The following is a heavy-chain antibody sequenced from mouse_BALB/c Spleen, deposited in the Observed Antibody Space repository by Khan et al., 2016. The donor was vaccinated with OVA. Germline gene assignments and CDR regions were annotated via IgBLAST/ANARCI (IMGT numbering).Heavy chain of an antibody. D-gene: IGHD2-1*01. J-gene: IGHJ3*01. V-gene: IGHV9-3-1*01. CDR1: GYTFTNYG. CDR3: ARSNGNYWFAY. Sequence: QIQLVQSGPELKKPGETVKISCKASGYTFTNYGMHWVKQAPGQGLKWMGWINTYIGEPTYADDFKGRFAFSLETSASTGYLQINNLKNEDTATYFCARSNGNYWFAYWGQGTLVTVSA. CDR2: INTYIGEP.